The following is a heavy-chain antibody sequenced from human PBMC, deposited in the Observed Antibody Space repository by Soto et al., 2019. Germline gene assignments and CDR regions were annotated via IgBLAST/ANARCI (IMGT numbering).Heavy chain of an antibody. CDR1: GDSISSSNYY. CDR3: ARLFLWFGEFYNCIDP. Sequence: SETLSLTCTVSGDSISSSNYYWGWIRQSPGKGLEWIGNIYYSGNTYYNPSLKSRVTISADTSRNQFSLKLSSVTAADTAVYYCARLFLWFGEFYNCIDPWGQGTLVTVSS. V-gene: IGHV4-39*01. J-gene: IGHJ5*02. CDR2: IYYSGNT. D-gene: IGHD3-10*01.